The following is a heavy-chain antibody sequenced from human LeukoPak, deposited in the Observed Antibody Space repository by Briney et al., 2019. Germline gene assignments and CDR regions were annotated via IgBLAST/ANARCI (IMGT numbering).Heavy chain of an antibody. Sequence: GGSLRLSCAASGFILSNHWMTWVRQAPGKGLEWVSHITASGTAMFYADSVKGRFTISRDNAKNSLYLQMNSLRAEDTAVYYCARGSTYYDSSGQVPFGYWGQGTLVTVSS. CDR2: ITASGTAM. CDR1: GFILSNHW. CDR3: ARGSTYYDSSGQVPFGY. D-gene: IGHD3-22*01. V-gene: IGHV3-48*01. J-gene: IGHJ4*02.